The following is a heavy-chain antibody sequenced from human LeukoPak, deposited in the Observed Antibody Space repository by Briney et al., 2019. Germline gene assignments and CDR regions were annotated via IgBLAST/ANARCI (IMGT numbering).Heavy chain of an antibody. CDR3: ARVPTYYDFWSGPRSGWFDY. CDR1: GGSFSGYY. CDR2: INHSGST. V-gene: IGHV4-34*01. Sequence: PSETLSLTCAVYGGSFSGYYWSWICQPPGKGLEWIGEINHSGSTNYNPSLKSRVTISVDTSKNQFSLKLSSVTAADTAVYYCARVPTYYDFWSGPRSGWFDYWGQGTLVTVSS. J-gene: IGHJ4*02. D-gene: IGHD3-3*01.